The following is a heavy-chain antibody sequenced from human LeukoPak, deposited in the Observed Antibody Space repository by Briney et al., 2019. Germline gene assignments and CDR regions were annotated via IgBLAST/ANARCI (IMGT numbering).Heavy chain of an antibody. V-gene: IGHV4-39*07. Sequence: SETLSLTCTVSGGSISTSSYYWGWIRQPPGKGLEWIGSIYYSGSTYYNPSLKSRVTISVDTSKNQFSLKLSSVTAADTAVYYCARAYEMAADYWGQGTLVTVSS. CDR1: GGSISTSSYY. CDR2: IYYSGST. J-gene: IGHJ4*02. CDR3: ARAYEMAADY. D-gene: IGHD5-24*01.